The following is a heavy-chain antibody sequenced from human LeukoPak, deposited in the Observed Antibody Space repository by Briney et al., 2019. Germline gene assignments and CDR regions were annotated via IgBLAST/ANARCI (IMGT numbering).Heavy chain of an antibody. CDR1: GYTFTSYY. J-gene: IGHJ5*02. Sequence: ASVKVSCKASGYTFTSYYMHWVRQAPGQGLEWMGLINPTGGSTGYAQKFQGRVMITADKSTSTAYMELNSLTSEDTAVYYCAGRVTMVSGFDPWGQGTLVAVSS. CDR2: INPTGGST. CDR3: AGRVTMVSGFDP. D-gene: IGHD3-10*01. V-gene: IGHV1-46*01.